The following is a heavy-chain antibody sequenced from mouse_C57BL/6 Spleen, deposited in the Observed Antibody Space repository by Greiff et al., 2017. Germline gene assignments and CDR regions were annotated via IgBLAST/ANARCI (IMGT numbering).Heavy chain of an antibody. CDR3: ARSGGTLYYFDY. D-gene: IGHD4-1*01. V-gene: IGHV1-76*01. Sequence: QVQLQQSGAELVRPGASVKLSCKASGYTFTDYYINWVKQRPGQGLEWIARIYPGSGNTYYNEKFKGKATLTAEKSSSTAYMQLSSLTSEDAAVYFCARSGGTLYYFDYWGQGTTLTVSS. CDR2: IYPGSGNT. CDR1: GYTFTDYY. J-gene: IGHJ2*01.